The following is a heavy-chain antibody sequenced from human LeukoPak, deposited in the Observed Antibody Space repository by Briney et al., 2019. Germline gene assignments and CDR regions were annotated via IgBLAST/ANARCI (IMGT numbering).Heavy chain of an antibody. Sequence: PGRSLRLSCAASGFTFSSYGMHWVRQAPGKGLEWVAVISYDGSNKYYADSVKGRFTIPRDNSKNTLYLQMNSLRAEDTAVYYCAKDSSYYDSSGFAWGFDYWGQGTLVTVSS. CDR2: ISYDGSNK. CDR3: AKDSSYYDSSGFAWGFDY. J-gene: IGHJ4*02. CDR1: GFTFSSYG. D-gene: IGHD3-22*01. V-gene: IGHV3-30*18.